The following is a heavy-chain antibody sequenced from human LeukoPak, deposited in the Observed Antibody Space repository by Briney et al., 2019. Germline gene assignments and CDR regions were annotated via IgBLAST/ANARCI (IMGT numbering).Heavy chain of an antibody. J-gene: IGHJ4*02. Sequence: GASVKVSCKASGYTFTSYGITWVRQAPGQGLEWMGWISAHNGNTNYAQKLQGRVTMTTDTSTNTAYMELRSLRSDDTAVYYCATSYYYDSSGYPSYFDYWGQGTLVTVSS. CDR2: ISAHNGNT. CDR3: ATSYYYDSSGYPSYFDY. D-gene: IGHD3-22*01. V-gene: IGHV1-18*01. CDR1: GYTFTSYG.